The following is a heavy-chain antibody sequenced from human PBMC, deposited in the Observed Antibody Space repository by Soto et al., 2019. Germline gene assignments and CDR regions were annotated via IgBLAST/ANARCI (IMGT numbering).Heavy chain of an antibody. CDR1: GFIFDDYA. Sequence: EVQLVESGGGLVEPGRSLRLTCVASGFIFDDYAMQWVRQAPGKGLEWVSGISWNSGSIDYADSVKGRFTISRDNAKNSLYLQINSLRTEDTAFYYCAKDLRRKGVYWGQGTLVTVSS. J-gene: IGHJ4*02. CDR3: AKDLRRKGVY. D-gene: IGHD3-10*01. V-gene: IGHV3-9*01. CDR2: ISWNSGSI.